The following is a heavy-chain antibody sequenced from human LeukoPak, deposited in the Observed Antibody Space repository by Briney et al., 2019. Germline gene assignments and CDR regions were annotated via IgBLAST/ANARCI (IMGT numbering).Heavy chain of an antibody. V-gene: IGHV4-34*01. D-gene: IGHD3-16*02. J-gene: IGHJ6*02. CDR3: ARGGSQYDYVWGSYRPYYYYYGMDV. CDR2: INHSGST. Sequence: GSLRLSCAASGFTFSSYAMSWIRQPPGKGLEWIGEINHSGSTNYNPSLKSRVTISVDTSKNQFSLKLSSVTAADTAVYYCARGGSQYDYVWGSYRPYYYYYGMDVWGQGTTVTVSS. CDR1: GFTFSSYA.